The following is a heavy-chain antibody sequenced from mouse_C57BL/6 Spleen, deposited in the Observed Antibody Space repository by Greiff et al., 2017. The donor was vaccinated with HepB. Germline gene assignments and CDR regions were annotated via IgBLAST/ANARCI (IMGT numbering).Heavy chain of an antibody. Sequence: QVQLKQPGAELVKPGASVKLSCKASGYTFTSYWMHWVKQRPGRGLEWIGRIDPNSGGTKYNEKFKSKATLTVDKPSSTAYMQLSSLTSEDSAVYYCARVTPYAMDYWGQGTSVTVSS. V-gene: IGHV1-72*01. J-gene: IGHJ4*01. CDR1: GYTFTSYW. CDR2: IDPNSGGT. CDR3: ARVTPYAMDY.